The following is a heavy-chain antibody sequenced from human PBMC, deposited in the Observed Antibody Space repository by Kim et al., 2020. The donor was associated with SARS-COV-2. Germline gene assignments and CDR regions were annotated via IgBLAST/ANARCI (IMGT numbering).Heavy chain of an antibody. J-gene: IGHJ4*02. CDR1: GFTFSSYA. CDR2: ISESSSNT. Sequence: GGSLRLSCATSGFTFSSYAMSWVRQAPVKGLECVSTISESSSNTYYADSVKGRFTISRDNSKNTVYLQMDSLRAEDTAIYYCAKRETSARAFDDWGQGTLVTVSS. V-gene: IGHV3-23*01. D-gene: IGHD6-6*01. CDR3: AKRETSARAFDD.